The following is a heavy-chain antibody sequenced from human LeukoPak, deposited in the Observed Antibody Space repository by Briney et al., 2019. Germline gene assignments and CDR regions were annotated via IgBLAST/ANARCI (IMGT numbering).Heavy chain of an antibody. CDR1: GVSISSYY. Sequence: SETLSLTCPVSGVSISSYYWSWIRQPPGKGLEWIGYIYYSGSTNYNPSLKSRVTISVDASKNQFSLKLSSVTAADTAVYYCARSVLWFGELKFDYWGQGTLVTVSS. D-gene: IGHD3-10*01. CDR3: ARSVLWFGELKFDY. J-gene: IGHJ4*02. CDR2: IYYSGST. V-gene: IGHV4-59*01.